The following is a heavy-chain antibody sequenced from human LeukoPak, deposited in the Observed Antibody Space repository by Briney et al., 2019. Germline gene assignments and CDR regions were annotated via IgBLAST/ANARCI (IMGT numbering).Heavy chain of an antibody. V-gene: IGHV3-21*01. CDR2: ISSSSSYI. Sequence: GGSLRLSCAASGFTFSSYSMNWVRQAPGKGLEWVSSISSSSSYIYYADSVKGRFTISRDNAKNSLYLQMNSLRAEDTAVYYCARGGTYYDYVWGSYRPIDYWGQGTLVTVSS. J-gene: IGHJ4*02. CDR3: ARGGTYYDYVWGSYRPIDY. D-gene: IGHD3-16*02. CDR1: GFTFSSYS.